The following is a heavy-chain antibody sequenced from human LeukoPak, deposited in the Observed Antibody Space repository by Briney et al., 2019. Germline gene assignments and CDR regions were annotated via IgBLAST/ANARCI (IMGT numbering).Heavy chain of an antibody. V-gene: IGHV3-74*03. Sequence: GGSLGLSCAASGFTFSNNWIHWVRQAPGKGLVWVSRTNSDGSSTKYADFVKGRFTISRDNTKNTLYLQMNSLRAEDTGVYYCARDSRADYWYLDLWGRGTLVAVSS. D-gene: IGHD6-13*01. CDR1: GFTFSNNW. J-gene: IGHJ2*01. CDR3: ARDSRADYWYLDL. CDR2: TNSDGSST.